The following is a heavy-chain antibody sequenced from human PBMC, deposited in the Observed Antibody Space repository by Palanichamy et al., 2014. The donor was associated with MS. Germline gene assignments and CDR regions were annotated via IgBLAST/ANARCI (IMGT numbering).Heavy chain of an antibody. V-gene: IGHV3-72*01. CDR1: GFSFSDHY. CDR3: TRGGTLMSNYYNPMDV. Sequence: EVHLVESGGGLAQPGGSLTLSCAASGFSFSDHYMDWVRQVPGKGLEWVGRGRNKVNSYTTEYAASVKGRFTISRDDSKNSLYLHMNSLKSEDTAVYYCTRGGTLMSNYYNPMDVWGQGTTVTVSS. J-gene: IGHJ6*02. CDR2: GRNKVNSYTT. D-gene: IGHD2-8*01.